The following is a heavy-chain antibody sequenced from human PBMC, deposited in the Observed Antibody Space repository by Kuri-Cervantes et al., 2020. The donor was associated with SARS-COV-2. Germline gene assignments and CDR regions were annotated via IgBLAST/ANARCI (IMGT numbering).Heavy chain of an antibody. Sequence: ESLKISCAVYGGSFSGYYWSWIRQPPGKGLEWIGSIYYSGSTYYNPSLKSRVTISVDTSKNQFSLKLSSVTAADTAVYYCAREGGWDIVVVPSNWFDPWGQGTLVTVSS. CDR1: GGSFSGYY. V-gene: IGHV4-34*01. CDR3: AREGGWDIVVVPSNWFDP. D-gene: IGHD2-2*01. CDR2: IYYSGST. J-gene: IGHJ5*02.